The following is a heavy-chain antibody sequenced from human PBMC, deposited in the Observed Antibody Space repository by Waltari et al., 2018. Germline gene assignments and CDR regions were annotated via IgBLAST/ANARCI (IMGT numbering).Heavy chain of an antibody. V-gene: IGHV3-53*01. J-gene: IGHJ4*02. D-gene: IGHD3-16*01. Sequence: EVRLVESGGGLIQPGGSLRLSCAASGFTVSRNYMRWVRQAPGKGLEWVSVIYSGGSTYYADSVKGRFTISRDNSKNTLYLQMNSLRAEDTAVYYCASEPPGEDYFDYWGQGTLVTVSS. CDR2: IYSGGST. CDR1: GFTVSRNY. CDR3: ASEPPGEDYFDY.